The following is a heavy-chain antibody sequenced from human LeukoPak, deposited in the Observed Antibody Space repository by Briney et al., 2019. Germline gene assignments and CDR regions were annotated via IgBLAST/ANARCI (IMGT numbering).Heavy chain of an antibody. CDR2: IIPILGIA. CDR3: ATHIVVVTAKPNPFDY. V-gene: IGHV1-69*04. Sequence: SVKVSCKASGGTFSSYAISWVRQAPGQGLEWMGRIIPILGIANYAQKFQGRVTITADKSTSTAYMELSSLRSEDTAVYYCATHIVVVTAKPNPFDYWGQGTLVTVSS. CDR1: GGTFSSYA. J-gene: IGHJ4*02. D-gene: IGHD2-21*02.